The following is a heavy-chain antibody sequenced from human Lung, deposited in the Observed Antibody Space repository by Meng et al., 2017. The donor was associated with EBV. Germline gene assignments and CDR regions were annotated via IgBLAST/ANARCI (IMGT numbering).Heavy chain of an antibody. V-gene: IGHV1-69*01. Sequence: VQLVQLGAGVKGPGSSVTVSCKASGGTFSRYPINWLRQAPGQGLEWMAEIHPKFATTNFAQNFQGRVTLSADESSTTVYMELTSLRSEDTAVYYCAQQLLPMGAFFQHWGQGTLVTVSS. CDR1: GGTFSRYP. CDR3: AQQLLPMGAFFQH. J-gene: IGHJ1*01. D-gene: IGHD2/OR15-2a*01. CDR2: IHPKFATT.